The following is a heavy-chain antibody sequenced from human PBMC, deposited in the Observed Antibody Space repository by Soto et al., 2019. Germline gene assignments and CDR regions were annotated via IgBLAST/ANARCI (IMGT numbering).Heavy chain of an antibody. D-gene: IGHD3-9*01. CDR3: ARNAKDDWDFDY. Sequence: SETLSLTCAVYGGSFSGYYWSWIRQPPGKGLEWIGEINHSGSTNYNPSLKSRVTISVDTSKNQFSLKLSSVTAADTAVYYCARNAKDDWDFDYWGQGTLVTVSS. CDR1: GGSFSGYY. CDR2: INHSGST. V-gene: IGHV4-34*01. J-gene: IGHJ4*02.